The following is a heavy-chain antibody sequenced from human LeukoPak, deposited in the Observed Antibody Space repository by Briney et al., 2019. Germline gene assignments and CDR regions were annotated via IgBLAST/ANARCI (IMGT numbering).Heavy chain of an antibody. CDR2: IWHRGNNE. CDR1: GFTFKDYG. D-gene: IGHD1-26*01. CDR3: ARINSGRHLGDAFDT. Sequence: PGGSLRLSCEASGFTFKDYGMHWVRQAPGKGLEWVAVIWHRGNNENYADSVKGRFTISRDNAKNSLFLQMNSLRAEDTAVYYCARINSGRHLGDAFDTWGQGTTVTVSS. V-gene: IGHV3-33*01. J-gene: IGHJ3*02.